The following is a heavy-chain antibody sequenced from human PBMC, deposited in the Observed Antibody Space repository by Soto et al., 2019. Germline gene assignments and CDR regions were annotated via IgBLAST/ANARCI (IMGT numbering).Heavy chain of an antibody. D-gene: IGHD3-16*01. CDR1: GFILSDCA. J-gene: IGHJ6*03. CDR3: ARDLRLCSTWYYYMDV. V-gene: IGHV3-48*01. CDR2: ISSSSSVI. Sequence: EVQLVESGGCLVQPGGSLRLSCATSGFILSDCAMNWVRQAPGKGLEWVSYISSSSSVIDYADSVKGRFTVPRDNARNSLYLQMNSLRAEDTAVYYCARDLRLCSTWYYYMDVWGKGKTVTVSS.